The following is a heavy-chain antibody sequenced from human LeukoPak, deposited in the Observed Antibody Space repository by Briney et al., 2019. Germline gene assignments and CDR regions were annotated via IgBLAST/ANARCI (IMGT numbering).Heavy chain of an antibody. CDR2: IYHSGSS. J-gene: IGHJ6*02. D-gene: IGHD6-13*01. V-gene: IGHV4-30-2*01. CDR3: ARSGSWYRSYYYYGMDV. CDR1: GGSISSGGYY. Sequence: SETLSLTCTVSGGSISSGGYYWSWLRQPPGKGLEWIGYIYHSGSSYYNPSLKSRVTISVDRSKNQFSLKLSSVTAADTAVYYCARSGSWYRSYYYYGMDVWGQGTTVTVSS.